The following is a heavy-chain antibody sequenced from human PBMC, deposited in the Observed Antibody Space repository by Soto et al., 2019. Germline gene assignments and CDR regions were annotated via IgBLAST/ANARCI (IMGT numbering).Heavy chain of an antibody. V-gene: IGHV3-33*01. CDR3: AHSSSWYYFDY. CDR2: IWFDRSNK. J-gene: IGHJ4*02. Sequence: QVQLVESGGGVVQPGRSLRLSCAASGFTFSSYGMHWVRQPPGKGLEWVAVIWFDRSNKHYADSVKGRFTISRDNSKNTLNLQMNSLGAGDTAVYYCAHSSSWYYFDYWGQGTLVTVSS. CDR1: GFTFSSYG. D-gene: IGHD6-13*01.